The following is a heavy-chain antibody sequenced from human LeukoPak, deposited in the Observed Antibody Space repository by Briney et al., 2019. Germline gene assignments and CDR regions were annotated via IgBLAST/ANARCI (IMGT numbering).Heavy chain of an antibody. J-gene: IGHJ3*02. D-gene: IGHD3-9*01. CDR3: AKDFYDILTGYYTEYAFDI. CDR1: GFTFSSYG. Sequence: GGSLRLSCAASGFTFSSYGMHWVRQAPGKGLEWVAVIWYDGSNKHYADSVKGRFTISRDNSKNTLYLQMNSLRAEDTAVYYCAKDFYDILTGYYTEYAFDIWGQGTMVTVSS. CDR2: IWYDGSNK. V-gene: IGHV3-33*06.